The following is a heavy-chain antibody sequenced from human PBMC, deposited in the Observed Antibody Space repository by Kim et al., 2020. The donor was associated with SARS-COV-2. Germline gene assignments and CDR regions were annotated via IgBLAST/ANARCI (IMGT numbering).Heavy chain of an antibody. CDR1: GFTFSSYW. CDR2: INSDGSST. J-gene: IGHJ6*02. Sequence: GGSLRLSCAASGFTFSSYWMHWVRQAPGKGLVWVSRINSDGSSTSYADSVKGRFTISRDNAKNTVYLQMNSLRAEDTAVYYCAREWVVAMNGYYGMDVWGQGPRSPSP. V-gene: IGHV3-74*01. D-gene: IGHD2-15*01. CDR3: AREWVVAMNGYYGMDV.